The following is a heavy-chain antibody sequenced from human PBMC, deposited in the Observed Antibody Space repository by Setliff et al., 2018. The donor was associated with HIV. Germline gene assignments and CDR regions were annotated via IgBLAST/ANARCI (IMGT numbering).Heavy chain of an antibody. Sequence: GASVKVSCKASGYSSTNYGISWVRQAPGQGLEWMGWISSYNDNTNYALNLQGRVTMTTDTSTSTAYMELRSLRSDDTAVYYCARDDVGYCSGGSCYHLFDTFDIWGQGTVVTVSS. CDR3: ARDDVGYCSGGSCYHLFDTFDI. J-gene: IGHJ3*02. CDR1: GYSSTNYG. D-gene: IGHD2-15*01. V-gene: IGHV1-18*01. CDR2: ISSYNDNT.